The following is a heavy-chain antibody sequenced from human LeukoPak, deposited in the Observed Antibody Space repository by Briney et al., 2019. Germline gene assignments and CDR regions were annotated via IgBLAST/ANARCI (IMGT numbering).Heavy chain of an antibody. CDR3: ARSHTSPRWFDP. CDR1: GGSISSGDYY. V-gene: IGHV4-30-4*02. Sequence: SETLSLTCTVSGGSISSGDYYWSWIRQPPGKGLEWIGYIYYSGSTYYNPPLKSRVTISVDTSKNQFSLKLRSVTTADTAVYYCARSHTSPRWFDPWGQGTLVTVSS. CDR2: IYYSGST. D-gene: IGHD2-2*01. J-gene: IGHJ5*02.